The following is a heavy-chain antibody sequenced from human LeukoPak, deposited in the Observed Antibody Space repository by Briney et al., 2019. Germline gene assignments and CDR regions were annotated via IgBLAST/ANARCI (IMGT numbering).Heavy chain of an antibody. Sequence: GALVKVSCKTSGYTFTGYYMHWVRQAPGQGLEWMGWINPNSGGTNYAQKFQGRVTMTRDTSISTAFMELSRLRSDDTAVYYCARNTATDLYYFDYWGQGTLVTVSS. CDR1: GYTFTGYY. CDR3: ARNTATDLYYFDY. CDR2: INPNSGGT. J-gene: IGHJ4*02. D-gene: IGHD5-18*01. V-gene: IGHV1-2*02.